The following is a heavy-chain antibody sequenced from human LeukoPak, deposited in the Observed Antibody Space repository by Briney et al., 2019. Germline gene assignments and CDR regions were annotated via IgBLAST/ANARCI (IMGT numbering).Heavy chain of an antibody. D-gene: IGHD6-13*01. Sequence: ASVKVSCKASGYTFTNYDIHWVRQAPGQGLECMGWMNPFSANTGYAQNFQGRITITRNTSINTAYMELSSLRSGDTAVYYCARTQQLVLRSPLDPWGQGTLVTVSS. CDR1: GYTFTNYD. CDR2: MNPFSANT. J-gene: IGHJ5*02. V-gene: IGHV1-8*03. CDR3: ARTQQLVLRSPLDP.